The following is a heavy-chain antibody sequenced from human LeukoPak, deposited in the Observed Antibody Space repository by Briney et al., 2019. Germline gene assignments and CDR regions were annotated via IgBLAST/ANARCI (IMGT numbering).Heavy chain of an antibody. Sequence: GGSLRLSCATSGFTVSSNYMSWVRQAPGKGLEWVSVIYSGGSTYYADSVKGRFTISRDNSKNTLYLQMNSLRAEDTAVYYCARSYRGVTDYWGQGTLVTVSS. V-gene: IGHV3-53*01. CDR1: GFTVSSNY. J-gene: IGHJ4*02. D-gene: IGHD2-21*02. CDR3: ARSYRGVTDY. CDR2: IYSGGST.